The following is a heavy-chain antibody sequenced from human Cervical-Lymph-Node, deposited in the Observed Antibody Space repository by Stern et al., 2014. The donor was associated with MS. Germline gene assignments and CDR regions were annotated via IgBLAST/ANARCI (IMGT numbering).Heavy chain of an antibody. Sequence: VQLVQSGGGVVQPGRSLRLACAASGFTFSSFGMHCVRQAPDKGLEWVAVILYDGINKYYADSVKGRFTISRDNSKNTLYLQMNSLRAEDTAVYYCARDSSKGGSNYWGQGTLVTVSS. D-gene: IGHD2-2*01. J-gene: IGHJ4*02. CDR1: GFTFSSFG. CDR2: ILYDGINK. CDR3: ARDSSKGGSNY. V-gene: IGHV3-33*01.